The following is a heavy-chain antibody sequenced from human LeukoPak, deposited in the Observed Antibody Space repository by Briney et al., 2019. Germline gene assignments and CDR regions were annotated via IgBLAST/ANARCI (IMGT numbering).Heavy chain of an antibody. V-gene: IGHV3-53*01. J-gene: IGHJ3*02. CDR2: IYSGGST. Sequence: GGSLRLSCAASGLTVSSNYMSWVRQAPGKGLEWVSVIYSGGSTYYADSVKGRFTISRDNSKNTLYLQMNSLRAEDTAVYYCAREASIAVAGTDHDAFDIRGQGTMVTVSS. CDR1: GLTVSSNY. CDR3: AREASIAVAGTDHDAFDI. D-gene: IGHD6-19*01.